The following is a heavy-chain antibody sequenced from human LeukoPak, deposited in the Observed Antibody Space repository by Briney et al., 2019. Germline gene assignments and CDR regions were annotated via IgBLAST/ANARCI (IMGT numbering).Heavy chain of an antibody. D-gene: IGHD6-13*01. V-gene: IGHV4-59*08. J-gene: IGHJ3*02. Sequence: PSETLSLTCTVSGGSISNYYCNWSRQPPARGQGLNGYGYYSGSSNHNPSLKGRVTISMDTSKKQFSLKLDSVTASDTAVYYCARSGGSSSWYSFAFDIWGQGTKVAVSS. CDR2: GYYSGSS. CDR3: ARSGGSSSWYSFAFDI. CDR1: GGSISNYY.